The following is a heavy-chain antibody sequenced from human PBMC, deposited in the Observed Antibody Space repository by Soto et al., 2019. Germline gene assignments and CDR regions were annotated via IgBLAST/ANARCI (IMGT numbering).Heavy chain of an antibody. Sequence: SETLSLTCTVSGDSMRGFCWSWVRQTPGKGLEWIGYINYVGRTSYYSPSLQSRVTISLDSSKNQFSLILSSVTAADTAVYFCARFRRNYFDYWGQGTQVTVSS. CDR1: GDSMRGFC. J-gene: IGHJ4*02. CDR3: ARFRRNYFDY. CDR2: INYVGRTS. D-gene: IGHD3-10*01. V-gene: IGHV4-59*01.